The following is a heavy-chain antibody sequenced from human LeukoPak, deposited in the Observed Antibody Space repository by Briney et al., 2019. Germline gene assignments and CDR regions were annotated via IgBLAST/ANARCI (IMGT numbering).Heavy chain of an antibody. J-gene: IGHJ3*02. D-gene: IGHD2-2*01. CDR2: IYPGDSDT. Sequence: GESLKISCKGSGYSFTSYWIGWVRQMPGKGLEWMGFIYPGDSDTRYSPSFQGQVTISADKSISTAYLQWSSLKASDTAMYYCARQVDAYPIVVVPADAFDIWGQGTMVTVSS. CDR1: GYSFTSYW. V-gene: IGHV5-51*01. CDR3: ARQVDAYPIVVVPADAFDI.